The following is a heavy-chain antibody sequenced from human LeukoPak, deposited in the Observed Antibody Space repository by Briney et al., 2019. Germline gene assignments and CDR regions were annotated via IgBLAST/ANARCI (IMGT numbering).Heavy chain of an antibody. CDR2: IYYSGST. Sequence: SQTLSLTCTVSGGSSSSGDYYWSWIRQPPGKGLEWIGYIYYSGSTYYNPSLKSRVTISVDTSKNQFSLKLSSVTAADTAVYYCASVRFQGYYYYYYMDVWGKGTTVTVSS. V-gene: IGHV4-30-4*08. CDR3: ASVRFQGYYYYYYMDV. CDR1: GGSSSSGDYY. D-gene: IGHD3-3*01. J-gene: IGHJ6*03.